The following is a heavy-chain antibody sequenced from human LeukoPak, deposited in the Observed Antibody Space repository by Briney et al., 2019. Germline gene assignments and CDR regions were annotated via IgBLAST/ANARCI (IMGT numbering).Heavy chain of an antibody. CDR3: AKGSGTAMAYYYYYYMDV. Sequence: PGGSLRLSCAASGFTFSSYWMSWVRQAPGKGLEWVANIKQDGSEKYYADSVKGRFTISRDNSKNTLYLQMNSLRAEDTAVYYRAKGSGTAMAYYYYYYMDVWGKGTTVTVSS. J-gene: IGHJ6*03. CDR2: IKQDGSEK. CDR1: GFTFSSYW. V-gene: IGHV3-7*03. D-gene: IGHD5-18*01.